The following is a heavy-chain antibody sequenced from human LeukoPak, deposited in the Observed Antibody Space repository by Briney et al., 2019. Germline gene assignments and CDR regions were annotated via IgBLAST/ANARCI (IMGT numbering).Heavy chain of an antibody. D-gene: IGHD3-22*01. CDR2: ISWNSGSI. J-gene: IGHJ4*02. CDR3: AKDIRDGYNQYVFDY. V-gene: IGHV3-9*01. CDR1: GFTFDDYA. Sequence: GGSLRLSCAASGFTFDDYAMHWVRQAPGKGLEWVSGISWNSGSIGYADSVKGRFTISRDNAKNSLYLQMNSLRAEDTAFYYCAKDIRDGYNQYVFDYWGQGTLVTVSS.